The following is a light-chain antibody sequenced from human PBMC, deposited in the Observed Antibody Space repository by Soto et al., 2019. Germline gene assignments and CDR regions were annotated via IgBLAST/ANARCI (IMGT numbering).Light chain of an antibody. Sequence: DIQMTQSPSSVSASVGDSVTITCRASQDISRWLAWYQQKPGKAPKLLIYAASTLQSEVPPRFSGTGSGTDFTLTISSPQPEDFATYYCQQGSSFPITFGQGTRLQIK. J-gene: IGKJ5*01. CDR1: QDISRW. V-gene: IGKV1D-12*01. CDR2: AAS. CDR3: QQGSSFPIT.